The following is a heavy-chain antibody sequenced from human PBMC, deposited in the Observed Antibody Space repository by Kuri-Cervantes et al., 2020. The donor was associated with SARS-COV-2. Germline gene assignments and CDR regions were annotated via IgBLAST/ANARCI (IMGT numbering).Heavy chain of an antibody. V-gene: IGHV5-10-1*01. J-gene: IGHJ6*02. CDR1: GYSFTSYW. CDR2: IDPSDSYT. CDR3: ARDMTYYYYGMDV. Sequence: GGSLRLSCKGSGYSFTSYWISWVRQMPGKGLEWMGRIDPSDSYTNYSPSLQGHVTISADKSISTAYLQWSSLKASDTAMYYCARDMTYYYYGMDVWGQGTTVTVSS.